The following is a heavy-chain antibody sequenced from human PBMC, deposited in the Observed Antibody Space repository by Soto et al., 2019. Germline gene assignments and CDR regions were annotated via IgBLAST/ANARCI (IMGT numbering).Heavy chain of an antibody. CDR2: ITSNGGNT. V-gene: IGHV3-64*01. CDR3: ARLIPFGYGMDV. Sequence: EVQLVESGGGLVQPGGSLRLSCAASGFTFSSYAMHWVRQAPGKGLEYVSVITSNGGNTDYASSVKGRFTISRDNSKNTLYLQMVSLRAEDMAVYYCARLIPFGYGMDVWGQGTTVTVSS. D-gene: IGHD2-21*01. J-gene: IGHJ6*02. CDR1: GFTFSSYA.